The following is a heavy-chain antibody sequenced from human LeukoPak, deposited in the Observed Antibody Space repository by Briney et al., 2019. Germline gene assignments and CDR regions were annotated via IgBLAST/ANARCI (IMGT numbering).Heavy chain of an antibody. CDR2: ISSNGGST. CDR1: GFTFSNYA. Sequence: GGSLRLSCAASGFTFSNYAMHWVRQAPGKGLEYVSAISSNGGSTYYANSVKGRFTISRDNSKNTLYLQMGSLRAEDMAVYYCASRYSSGGNLAFDIWGQGTMVTVSS. D-gene: IGHD6-19*01. CDR3: ASRYSSGGNLAFDI. J-gene: IGHJ3*02. V-gene: IGHV3-64*01.